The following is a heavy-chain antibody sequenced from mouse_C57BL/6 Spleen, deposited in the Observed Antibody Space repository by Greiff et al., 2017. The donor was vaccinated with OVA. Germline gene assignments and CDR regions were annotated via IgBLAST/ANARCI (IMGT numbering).Heavy chain of an antibody. V-gene: IGHV3-6*01. CDR1: GYSITSGYY. Sequence: VQLQQSGPGLVKPSQSLSLTCSVTGYSITSGYYWNWIRQFPGNKLEWMGYISYDGSNNYNPSLKNRISITRDTSKNQFFLKLNSVTTEDTATYYCARALTVDFDYWGQGTTLTVSS. CDR3: ARALTVDFDY. CDR2: ISYDGSN. D-gene: IGHD1-1*01. J-gene: IGHJ2*01.